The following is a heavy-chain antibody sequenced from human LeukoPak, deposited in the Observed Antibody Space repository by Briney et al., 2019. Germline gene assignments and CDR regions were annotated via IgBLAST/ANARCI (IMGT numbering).Heavy chain of an antibody. CDR3: ARDFYYDSSGYLFDY. D-gene: IGHD3-22*01. J-gene: IGHJ4*02. V-gene: IGHV3-33*01. Sequence: GGSLRLSCAASGFTFSSYGMHWVRQAPGKRLEWVAVIWYDGSNKYYADSVKGRFTISRDNSKNTLYLQMNSLRAEDTAVYYCARDFYYDSSGYLFDYWGQGTLVTVSS. CDR2: IWYDGSNK. CDR1: GFTFSSYG.